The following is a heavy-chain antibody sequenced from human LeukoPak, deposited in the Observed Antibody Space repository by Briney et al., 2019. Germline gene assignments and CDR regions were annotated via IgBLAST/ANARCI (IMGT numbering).Heavy chain of an antibody. Sequence: PSETLSLTCAVYGGSFSGYYWSWIRQPPGKGLEWIGEINHSGSTNYNPSLKSRVTISVDTSKNQFSLELSSVTAADTAVYYCARVPIRSYDPFDYWGQGTLVTVSS. J-gene: IGHJ4*02. D-gene: IGHD1-26*01. CDR1: GGSFSGYY. CDR3: ARVPIRSYDPFDY. V-gene: IGHV4-34*01. CDR2: INHSGST.